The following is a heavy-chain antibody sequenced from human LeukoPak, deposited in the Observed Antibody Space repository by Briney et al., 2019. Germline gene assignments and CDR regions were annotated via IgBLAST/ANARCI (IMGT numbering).Heavy chain of an antibody. D-gene: IGHD1-26*01. Sequence: PGGSLRLSCAASGFTFSSYAMSWVRQAPGKGLEWVSAISGSGGSTYYADSVKGQFTISRDNSKNTLYLQMNSLRAEDTAVYYCAKETPRRWELLLPSKNWGQGTLVTVSS. CDR1: GFTFSSYA. CDR3: AKETPRRWELLLPSKN. J-gene: IGHJ4*02. V-gene: IGHV3-23*01. CDR2: ISGSGGST.